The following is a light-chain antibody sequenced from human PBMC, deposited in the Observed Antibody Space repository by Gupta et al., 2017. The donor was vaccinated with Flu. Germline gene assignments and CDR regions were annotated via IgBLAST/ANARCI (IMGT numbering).Light chain of an antibody. V-gene: IGKV1-33*01. CDR1: QDISNY. CDR3: QQVDNLPLT. CDR2: AAS. Sequence: PSSLSASVGDRVTITCQASQDISNYLNWYQQKPGKAPNLLIYAASNLETGVPSRFSGGGSGTDFTFTISSLQPEDIATYYCQQVDNLPLTFGGGTRLEIK. J-gene: IGKJ4*01.